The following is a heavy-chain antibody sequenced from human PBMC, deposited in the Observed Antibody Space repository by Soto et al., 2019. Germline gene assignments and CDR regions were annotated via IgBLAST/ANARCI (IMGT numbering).Heavy chain of an antibody. CDR2: ISGSGDSA. Sequence: EVQLLESGGGLAQSGGSLRLSFADSGFNFRMYAMSWVRQAPGKGLEWVSSISGSGDSAYYADSVKGRFTISRDNSKNTLFLQMNSLSAEDTAVYYCAKGPIVVVTRDWYFDLWGRGTLVTVSS. V-gene: IGHV3-23*01. J-gene: IGHJ2*01. D-gene: IGHD2-21*02. CDR3: AKGPIVVVTRDWYFDL. CDR1: GFNFRMYA.